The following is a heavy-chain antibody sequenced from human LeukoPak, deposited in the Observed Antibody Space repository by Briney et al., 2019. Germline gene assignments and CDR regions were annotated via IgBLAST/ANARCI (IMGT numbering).Heavy chain of an antibody. Sequence: GGSLRLSCAASGFTFSSYAMSWVRQAPGQGLEWVSALSGSGGSTYYADSVKGRFTISRDNSKNTLYLQMNSLRAEDTAVYYCAKAVPAAMAFDYWGQGTLVTVSS. CDR2: LSGSGGST. J-gene: IGHJ4*02. CDR1: GFTFSSYA. CDR3: AKAVPAAMAFDY. D-gene: IGHD2-2*01. V-gene: IGHV3-23*01.